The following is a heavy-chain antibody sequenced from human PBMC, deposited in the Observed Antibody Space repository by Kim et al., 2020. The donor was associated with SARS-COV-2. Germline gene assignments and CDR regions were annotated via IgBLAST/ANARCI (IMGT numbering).Heavy chain of an antibody. CDR2: I. Sequence: INNAASVTGGLTISRDNAKNSLYLQMNSLRAEDTAVYYCAREEGNGFGMDVWGQGTTVTVSS. J-gene: IGHJ6*02. V-gene: IGHV3-11*04. CDR3: AREEGNGFGMDV. D-gene: IGHD2-8*01.